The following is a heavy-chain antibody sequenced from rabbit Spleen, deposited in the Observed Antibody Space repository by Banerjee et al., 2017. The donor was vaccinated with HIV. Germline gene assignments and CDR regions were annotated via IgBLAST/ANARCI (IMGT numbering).Heavy chain of an antibody. CDR2: IYAGNNNH. Sequence: QEQLEESGGGQVQPGESLKLSCKASGFDFSSYGVSWVRQAPGKGLEWIAYIYAGNNNHGYASWAKGRVTISKTSSTTVTLQMTSLTAADTAIYFCARDTGSSFSSYGMDLWGQGTLVTVS. CDR3: ARDTGSSFSSYGMDL. J-gene: IGHJ6*01. CDR1: GFDFSSYG. D-gene: IGHD8-1*01. V-gene: IGHV1S45*01.